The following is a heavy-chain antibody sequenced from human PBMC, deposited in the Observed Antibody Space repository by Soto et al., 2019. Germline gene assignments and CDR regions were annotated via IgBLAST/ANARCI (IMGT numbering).Heavy chain of an antibody. Sequence: GSLRVSCAASGFTFSSYSMNWVRQAPGKGLEWVSSISSSSSYIYYADSVKGRFTISRDNAKNSLYLQMNSLRAEDTAVYYCARGPEQQLVSVFDYWGQGTLVTVSS. V-gene: IGHV3-21*01. CDR1: GFTFSSYS. D-gene: IGHD6-13*01. J-gene: IGHJ4*02. CDR3: ARGPEQQLVSVFDY. CDR2: ISSSSSYI.